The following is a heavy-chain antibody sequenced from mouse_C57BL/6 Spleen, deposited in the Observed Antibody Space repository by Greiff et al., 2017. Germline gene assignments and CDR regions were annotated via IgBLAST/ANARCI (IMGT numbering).Heavy chain of an antibody. CDR3: ARSPLYGGSPRYFDV. CDR1: GFTFSDYY. V-gene: IGHV5-12*01. D-gene: IGHD1-1*01. Sequence: EVQLVESGGGLVQPGGSLKLSCAASGFTFSDYYMYWVRQTPEKRLEWVAYISNGGGSTYYPDTVKGRFTISRDNAKNTLYLQMSRLKSEDTAMYYCARSPLYGGSPRYFDVWGTGTTVTVSS. J-gene: IGHJ1*03. CDR2: ISNGGGST.